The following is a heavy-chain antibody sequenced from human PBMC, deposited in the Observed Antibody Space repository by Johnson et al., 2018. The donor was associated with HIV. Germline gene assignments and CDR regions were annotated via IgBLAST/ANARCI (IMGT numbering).Heavy chain of an antibody. CDR2: IAWNGGST. J-gene: IGHJ3*01. V-gene: IGHV3-20*04. D-gene: IGHD3-22*01. Sequence: VQLVESGGGLVQPGGSLRLSCAASGFTFNIFAMSWVRQAPGKGLEWVSGIAWNGGSTGYADSVKGRFTISRDNAKNSLYLQMNNLRAEDTALYYCARDLGDDSSGSDAFDVWGQGTMVTVSS. CDR1: GFTFNIFA. CDR3: ARDLGDDSSGSDAFDV.